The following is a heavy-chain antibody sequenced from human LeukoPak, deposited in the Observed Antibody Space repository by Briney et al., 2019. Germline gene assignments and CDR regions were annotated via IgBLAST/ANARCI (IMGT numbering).Heavy chain of an antibody. CDR2: IYHSGST. D-gene: IGHD3-10*01. CDR1: GYSISSGYY. Sequence: SETLSLTCTVSGYSISSGYYWGWIRQPPGKGLEWIGSIYHSGSTYYNPSLKSRVTISVDTSKNQFSLKLSSVTAADTAVYYCARDLGIDYYGSGSPYYFDYWGQGTLVTVSS. CDR3: ARDLGIDYYGSGSPYYFDY. V-gene: IGHV4-38-2*02. J-gene: IGHJ4*02.